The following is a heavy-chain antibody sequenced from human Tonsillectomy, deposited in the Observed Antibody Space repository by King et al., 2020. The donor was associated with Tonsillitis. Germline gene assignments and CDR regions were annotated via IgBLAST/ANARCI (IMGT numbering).Heavy chain of an antibody. CDR2: INSGSSFI. Sequence: VQLVESGGGLVKPGGSLRLSCAASGFTFSTFSMNWVRQAPGKGLEWVASINSGSSFIFYADSVKGRFTISRDNANNSLSLQMNSLRAEDTAVYYCSTWGAARHWGQGTLVTVSS. CDR1: GFTFSTFS. V-gene: IGHV3-21*01. D-gene: IGHD6-6*01. CDR3: STWGAARH. J-gene: IGHJ4*02.